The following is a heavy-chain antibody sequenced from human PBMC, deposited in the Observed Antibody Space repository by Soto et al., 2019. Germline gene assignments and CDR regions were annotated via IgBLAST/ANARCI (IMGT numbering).Heavy chain of an antibody. Sequence: ASVKVSCKASGYTFTGYYMHCVRQAPGQGLEWMGWINPNSGGTNYAQKFQGWVTMTRDTSISTAYMELSRLRSDDTAVYYCARAFNIVVVVAATYDAFDIWGQGTMVTVSS. V-gene: IGHV1-2*04. D-gene: IGHD2-15*01. CDR1: GYTFTGYY. J-gene: IGHJ3*02. CDR2: INPNSGGT. CDR3: ARAFNIVVVVAATYDAFDI.